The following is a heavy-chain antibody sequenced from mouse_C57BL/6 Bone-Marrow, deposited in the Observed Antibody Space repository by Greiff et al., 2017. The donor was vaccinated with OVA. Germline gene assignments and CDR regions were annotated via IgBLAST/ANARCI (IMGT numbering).Heavy chain of an antibody. CDR3: ARAGITTVEGDFAMDD. CDR1: GYTFTSYW. Sequence: QVQLQQPGAELVKPGASVKMSCKASGYTFTSYWITWVKQRPGQGLEWIGDIYPGSGRTHYNEKFKSKATLTVDTSYSTAYMQLSSLTAEDSAVYYCARAGITTVEGDFAMDDWGQGTSVTVSS. D-gene: IGHD1-1*01. V-gene: IGHV1-55*01. J-gene: IGHJ4*01. CDR2: IYPGSGRT.